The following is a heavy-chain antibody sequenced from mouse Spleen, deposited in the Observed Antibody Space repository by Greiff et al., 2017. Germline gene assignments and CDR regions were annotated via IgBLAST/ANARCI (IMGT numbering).Heavy chain of an antibody. D-gene: IGHD2-14*01. CDR3: ARNYRYVEYYFDY. Sequence: VQLKESGGGLVKPGGSLKLSCAASGFTFSDYGMHWVRQAPEKGLEWVAYISSGSSTIYYADTVKGRFTISRDNAKNTLFLQMTSLRSEDTAMYYCARNYRYVEYYFDYWGQGTTLTVSS. CDR2: ISSGSSTI. V-gene: IGHV5-17*01. J-gene: IGHJ2*01. CDR1: GFTFSDYG.